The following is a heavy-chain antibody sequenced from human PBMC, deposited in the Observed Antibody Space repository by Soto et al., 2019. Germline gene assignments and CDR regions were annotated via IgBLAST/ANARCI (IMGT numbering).Heavy chain of an antibody. J-gene: IGHJ4*02. D-gene: IGHD3-9*01. CDR2: IIPILGIA. CDR1: GGTFSSYT. Sequence: GASVKVSCKASGGTFSSYTISWVRQAPGQGLEWMGRIIPILGIANYAQKFQGRVTITADKSTSTAYMELSSLRSEDTAVYYCAREYLRWAAAAPYYFYFCGRRSSVPGSA. V-gene: IGHV1-69*04. CDR3: AREYLRWAAAAPYYFYF.